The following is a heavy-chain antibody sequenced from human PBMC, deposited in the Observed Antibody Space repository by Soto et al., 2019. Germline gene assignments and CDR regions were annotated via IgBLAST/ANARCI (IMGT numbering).Heavy chain of an antibody. CDR1: AFTFSTYW. CDR2: IKQDGSEK. V-gene: IGHV3-7*03. J-gene: IGHJ6*02. Sequence: GGSLRLSCAASAFTFSTYWMSWVRQAPGKGLEWVANIKQDGSEKYYVDSVKSRFTISRDNAKNSLYLQMNSLRAEDTAVYYCAKKVYSDGSGYYSDYYYGMDVWGQGTTVTVSS. D-gene: IGHD3-22*01. CDR3: AKKVYSDGSGYYSDYYYGMDV.